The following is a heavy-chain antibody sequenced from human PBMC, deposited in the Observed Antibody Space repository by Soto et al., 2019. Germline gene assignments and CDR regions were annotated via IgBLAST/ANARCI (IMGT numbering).Heavy chain of an antibody. J-gene: IGHJ6*02. CDR1: GFTFSSYG. CDR3: AKLGGGSGGGSGMDV. V-gene: IGHV3-30*18. CDR2: ISYDGSNK. Sequence: QVQLVESGGGVVQPGRSLRLSCAASGFTFSSYGMHWVRQAPGKGLEWVAVISYDGSNKYYADSVKGRFTISRDNSKNKLYLKMNSLRAEDTAVDYCAKLGGGSGGGSGMDVWGQGTTVTVTS. D-gene: IGHD6-25*01.